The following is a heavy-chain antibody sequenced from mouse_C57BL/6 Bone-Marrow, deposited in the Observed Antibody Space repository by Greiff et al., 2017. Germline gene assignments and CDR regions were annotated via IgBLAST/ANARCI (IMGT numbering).Heavy chain of an antibody. CDR1: GFNIKNTY. Sequence: EVQLQQSVAELVRPGASVKLSCTASGFNIKNTYMHWVKQRPEQGLEWIGRIDPANGNTKYAPKFQGKATITADTSSNTAYLQLSSLTSEDTAIYYSARKGPNAYYYGSSDYAMDYWGQGTSVTVSS. D-gene: IGHD1-1*01. V-gene: IGHV14-3*01. CDR3: ARKGPNAYYYGSSDYAMDY. CDR2: IDPANGNT. J-gene: IGHJ4*01.